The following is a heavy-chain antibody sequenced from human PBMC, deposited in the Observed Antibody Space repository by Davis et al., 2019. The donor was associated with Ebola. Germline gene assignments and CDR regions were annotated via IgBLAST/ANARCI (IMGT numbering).Heavy chain of an antibody. CDR1: GFTVSSNY. Sequence: ESLKISCAASGFTVSSNYMSWVRQAPGKGLEWVSVIYSGGSTYYADSVKGRFTISRDNSKNTLYLQMNSLRAEDTAVYYCAREVRPGDAFDIWGQGTMVTVSS. V-gene: IGHV3-53*01. CDR2: IYSGGST. J-gene: IGHJ3*02. CDR3: AREVRPGDAFDI.